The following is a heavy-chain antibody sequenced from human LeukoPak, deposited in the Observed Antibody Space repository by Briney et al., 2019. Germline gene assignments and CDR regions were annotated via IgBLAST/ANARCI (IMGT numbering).Heavy chain of an antibody. CDR3: VLLDY. J-gene: IGHJ4*02. V-gene: IGHV4-39*07. CDR1: GGSISSYY. Sequence: SETLSLTCTVSGGSISSYYWSWIRQPPGKGLEWIGSIYYSGSTYYNPSLKSRVTISVDTSKNQFSLKLRSVTAADTAVYYCVLLDYWGQGTLVTVSS. CDR2: IYYSGST.